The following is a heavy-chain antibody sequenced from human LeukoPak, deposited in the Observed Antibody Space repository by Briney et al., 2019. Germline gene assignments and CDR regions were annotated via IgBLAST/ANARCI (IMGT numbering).Heavy chain of an antibody. CDR1: GYTFTSYG. CDR3: ARHPYDFWSGYYHNWFDP. CDR2: ISAYNGNT. D-gene: IGHD3-3*01. V-gene: IGHV1-18*01. Sequence: ASVKVSCKASGYTFTSYGISWVRQAPGQGLEWMGWISAYNGNTNYVQKLQGRVTMTTDTSTSTAYMELRSLRSDDTAVYYCARHPYDFWSGYYHNWFDPWGQGTLVTVSS. J-gene: IGHJ5*02.